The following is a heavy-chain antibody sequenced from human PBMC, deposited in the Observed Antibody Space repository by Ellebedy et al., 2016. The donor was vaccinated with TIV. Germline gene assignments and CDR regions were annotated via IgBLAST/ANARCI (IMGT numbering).Heavy chain of an antibody. CDR2: IGSATSVI. Sequence: PGGSLRLSCAASGFTFSSYSMNWVRQAPGKGLEWVSYIGSATSVIYYADSVKGRFPISRDNAKNSLYLQMNSLRAEDTAVYYCARGGGSGTYRSFDYWGQGTLVTVSS. CDR1: GFTFSSYS. CDR3: ARGGGSGTYRSFDY. V-gene: IGHV3-48*04. D-gene: IGHD3-10*01. J-gene: IGHJ4*02.